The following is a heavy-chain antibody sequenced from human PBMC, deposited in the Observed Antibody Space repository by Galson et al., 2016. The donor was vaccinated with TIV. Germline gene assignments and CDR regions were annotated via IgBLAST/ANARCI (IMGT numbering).Heavy chain of an antibody. V-gene: IGHV4-31*03. Sequence: TLSLTCTVSGGSISSRGYYWSWIRPHPGKGLEWIGYIYYSRSTYYSPSLKSRLTISLDTSKNQFSLKLESVTAADTAVYYCARVPPAGHHWYFDLWGRGTLVTVSS. D-gene: IGHD2-15*01. CDR3: ARVPPAGHHWYFDL. CDR1: GGSISSRGYY. CDR2: IYYSRST. J-gene: IGHJ2*01.